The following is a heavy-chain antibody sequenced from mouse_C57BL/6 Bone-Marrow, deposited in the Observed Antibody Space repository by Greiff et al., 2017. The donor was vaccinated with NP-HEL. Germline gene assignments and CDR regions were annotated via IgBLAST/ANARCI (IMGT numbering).Heavy chain of an antibody. Sequence: EVQLQESGPGLVKPSQSLSLTCSVTGYSITSGYYWNWIRQFPGNKLEWMGYISYDGSNNYNPSLKNRISITRDTSKNQFFLKLNSVTTEDTATYYCARVIYYYGSIFAYWGQGTLVTVSA. CDR1: GYSITSGYY. V-gene: IGHV3-6*01. J-gene: IGHJ3*01. D-gene: IGHD1-1*01. CDR3: ARVIYYYGSIFAY. CDR2: ISYDGSN.